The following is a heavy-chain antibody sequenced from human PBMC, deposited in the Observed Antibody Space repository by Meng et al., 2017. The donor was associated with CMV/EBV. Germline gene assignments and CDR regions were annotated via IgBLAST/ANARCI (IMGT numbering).Heavy chain of an antibody. D-gene: IGHD3-10*01. Sequence: SETLSLTCAVYGGSFSGYYWSWIRQPPGKGLEWIGEINHSGSTNYNPSPKSRVTISVDTSKNQFSLKLSSVTAADTAVYYCARGLREFYYYYGMDVWGQGTTVTVSS. CDR1: GGSFSGYY. CDR3: ARGLREFYYYYGMDV. J-gene: IGHJ6*02. CDR2: INHSGST. V-gene: IGHV4-34*01.